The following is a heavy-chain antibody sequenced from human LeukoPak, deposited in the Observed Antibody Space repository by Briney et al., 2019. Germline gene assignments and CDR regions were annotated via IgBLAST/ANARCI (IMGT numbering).Heavy chain of an antibody. J-gene: IGHJ4*02. Sequence: QPGRSLRLSCAASRFTFSNYGMHWVRQAPGKGLEWVAVIWYDGSNKYYADFVKGRFSISRDNSKNSLYLQMNSLRTEDTALYYCAKERGRVTDFWGQGTLVTVSS. D-gene: IGHD3-16*01. CDR2: IWYDGSNK. V-gene: IGHV3-33*03. CDR3: AKERGRVTDF. CDR1: RFTFSNYG.